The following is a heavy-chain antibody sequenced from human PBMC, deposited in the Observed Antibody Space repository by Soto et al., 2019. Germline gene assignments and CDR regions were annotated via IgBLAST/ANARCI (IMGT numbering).Heavy chain of an antibody. CDR2: ISSSGSTI. J-gene: IGHJ6*02. V-gene: IGHV3-48*03. CDR1: GFTFSSYE. CDR3: ASFELVVPSAIPGWYYYGMDA. Sequence: PGGSLRLSCAASGFTFSSYEMNWVRQAPGKGLEWVSYISSSGSTIYYADSVKGRFTISRDNAKNSLYLQMNSLRAEDTAVYYCASFELVVPSAIPGWYYYGMDAWGQGTTVTVSS. D-gene: IGHD2-2*01.